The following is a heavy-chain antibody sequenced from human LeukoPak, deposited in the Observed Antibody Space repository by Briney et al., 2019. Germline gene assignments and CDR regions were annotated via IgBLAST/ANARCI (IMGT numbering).Heavy chain of an antibody. Sequence: SETLSLTCTVSGYTISSGYYWGWIRQPPGKGLEWIGSIYHSGSTYYNPSLKSRVTISVDTSKNQFSLKLSSVTAADTAVYYCARARRGYSYGWAPLDYWGQGTLVTVSS. V-gene: IGHV4-38-2*02. J-gene: IGHJ4*02. CDR1: GYTISSGYY. D-gene: IGHD5-18*01. CDR2: IYHSGST. CDR3: ARARRGYSYGWAPLDY.